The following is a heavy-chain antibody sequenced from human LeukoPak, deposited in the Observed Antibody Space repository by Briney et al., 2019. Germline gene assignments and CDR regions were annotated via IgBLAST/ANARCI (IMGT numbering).Heavy chain of an antibody. Sequence: GASLKISYKGSGFSFTSYWIGWVRQMPGKGLEYLGIIYPSDSDTRYNPSFQGQVTISADKSISTAYLQWSSLEASGTAMYYCARRAWASSNWYFDYWGQGTLVTVSS. D-gene: IGHD4-11*01. J-gene: IGHJ4*02. CDR1: GFSFTSYW. CDR3: ARRAWASSNWYFDY. V-gene: IGHV5-51*01. CDR2: IYPSDSDT.